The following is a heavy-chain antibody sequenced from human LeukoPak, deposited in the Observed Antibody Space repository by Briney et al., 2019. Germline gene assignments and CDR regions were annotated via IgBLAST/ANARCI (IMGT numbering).Heavy chain of an antibody. Sequence: GGTLRLSCAASGFAFSAYVMNWVRQAPGKGLEWVSGINWSGGSTSYADSVKGRFTISRDNAKNSLYLQMNSLRAEDTALYYCARGRKIYSNSDFDYWGQGTLVTVSS. V-gene: IGHV3-20*04. CDR1: GFAFSAYV. D-gene: IGHD4-11*01. CDR3: ARGRKIYSNSDFDY. J-gene: IGHJ4*02. CDR2: INWSGGST.